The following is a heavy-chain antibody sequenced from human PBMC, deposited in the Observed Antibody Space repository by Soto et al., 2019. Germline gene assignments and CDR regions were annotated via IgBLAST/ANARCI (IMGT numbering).Heavy chain of an antibody. CDR3: ARDRAKWKDYYYYGMDV. CDR2: IYYSGST. V-gene: IGHV4-30-4*01. CDR1: GGSISSGDYF. D-gene: IGHD1-20*01. Sequence: TSETLSLTCTVSGGSISSGDYFWTWIRQPPGKGLEWIGYIYYSGSTYYNPSLKSRLTMSVDTSKNQFSLKLSSVTAADTAVYYCARDRAKWKDYYYYGMDVWGQGTTVTVSS. J-gene: IGHJ6*02.